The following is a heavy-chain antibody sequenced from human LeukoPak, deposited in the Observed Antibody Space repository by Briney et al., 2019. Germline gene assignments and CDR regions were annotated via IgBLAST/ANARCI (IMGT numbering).Heavy chain of an antibody. D-gene: IGHD1-7*01. CDR2: ISTSGNT. J-gene: IGHJ4*02. CDR1: GFTFSDYA. Sequence: GGSLRLSCAASGFTFSDYAMAWVRQAPGKGLEWVSSISTSGNTYYADSVKGRFTISRDNSQDTLYLQINSLTTEDTAVYYCARGLRGNYDYWGQGTLVTVSS. V-gene: IGHV3-23*01. CDR3: ARGLRGNYDY.